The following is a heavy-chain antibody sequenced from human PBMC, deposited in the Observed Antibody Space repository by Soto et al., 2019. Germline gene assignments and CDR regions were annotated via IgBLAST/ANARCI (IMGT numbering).Heavy chain of an antibody. J-gene: IGHJ6*04. CDR3: ASGAYYYGSGRIMDV. D-gene: IGHD3-10*01. CDR1: GGTFSSYT. Sequence: QVQLVQSGAEVQKPGSSVKVSCKASGGTFSSYTISWVRQAPGQGREWMGRIIPILGIANYAQKFQGRVPNTADKPTSTAYMELSSLRAEDTAVYYCASGAYYYGSGRIMDVWGKGTTVTVSS. CDR2: IIPILGIA. V-gene: IGHV1-69*02.